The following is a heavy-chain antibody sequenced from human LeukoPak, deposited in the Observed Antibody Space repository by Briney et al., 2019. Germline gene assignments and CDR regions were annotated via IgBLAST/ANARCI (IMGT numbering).Heavy chain of an antibody. J-gene: IGHJ6*03. D-gene: IGHD2-21*01. V-gene: IGHV4-59*01. CDR3: ARNLCGGDCYSADYYYMDV. CDR1: GGSISSYS. CDR2: IYYSGST. Sequence: SETLSLTCTVSGGSISSYSWSWIRQPPGKGLEWIGNIYYSGSTNYNPSLKSRVTISVDTSKNQFSLKLSSVTAADRAVYYCARNLCGGDCYSADYYYMDVWGKGTTVTVSS.